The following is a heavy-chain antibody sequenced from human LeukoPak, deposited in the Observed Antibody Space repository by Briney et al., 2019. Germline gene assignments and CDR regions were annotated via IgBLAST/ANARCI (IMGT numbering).Heavy chain of an antibody. CDR3: ARPDRKYSGYDFGFDY. J-gene: IGHJ4*02. CDR2: IIPIFGTA. CDR1: GYTFTGYY. V-gene: IGHV1-69*13. Sequence: ASVKVSCKASGYTFTGYYMHWVRQAPGQGLEWMGGIIPIFGTANYAQKFQGRVTITADESTSTAYMELSSLRSEDTAVYYCARPDRKYSGYDFGFDYWGQGTLVTVSS. D-gene: IGHD5-12*01.